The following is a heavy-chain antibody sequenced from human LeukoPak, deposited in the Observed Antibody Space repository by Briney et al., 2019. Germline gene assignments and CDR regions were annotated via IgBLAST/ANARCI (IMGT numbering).Heavy chain of an antibody. CDR2: IYHSGTT. V-gene: IGHV4-38-2*02. CDR3: ARDIRFSTGWYYFDY. Sequence: SETLSLTCTVSGYSISSGSYWGWIRQPPGKGLEWIGGIYHSGTTYYNPSLKSRVTISVDTSKNQFSLKLNSVTAADTAVYYCARDIRFSTGWYYFDYWGQGTLVTVSS. D-gene: IGHD6-19*01. J-gene: IGHJ4*02. CDR1: GYSISSGSY.